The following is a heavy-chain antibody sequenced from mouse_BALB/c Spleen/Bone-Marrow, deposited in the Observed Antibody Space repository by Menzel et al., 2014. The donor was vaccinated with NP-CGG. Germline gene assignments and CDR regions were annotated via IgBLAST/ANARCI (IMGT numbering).Heavy chain of an antibody. V-gene: IGHV1-15*01. Sequence: QVRLQQSGAELVRPGASVTLSCKASGYTFTDYEMHWVKQTPVHGLEWIGAIDPETTGTACNQKFKGKATLIADKSSSTAYMELRSLTSEDSAVYYCTRREAYYRYDGDFDYWGQGTTLTVSS. CDR2: IDPETTGT. J-gene: IGHJ2*01. D-gene: IGHD2-14*01. CDR3: TRREAYYRYDGDFDY. CDR1: GYTFTDYE.